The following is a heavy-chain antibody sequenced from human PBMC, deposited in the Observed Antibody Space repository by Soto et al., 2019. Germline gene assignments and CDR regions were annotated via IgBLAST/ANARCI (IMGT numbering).Heavy chain of an antibody. Sequence: QVQLQESGRGLVKPSGTLSLTCAVSGGSISTSNWWSWVRQPPGKGLEWIGEVYRTGSTNYNPSLESRLTISVDKSKNQFSLKLTSVTAADTAVYYCARARATIAAAAIFDCWGQGTLVTVSS. CDR1: GGSISTSNW. CDR3: ARARATIAAAAIFDC. J-gene: IGHJ4*02. V-gene: IGHV4-4*02. D-gene: IGHD6-13*01. CDR2: VYRTGST.